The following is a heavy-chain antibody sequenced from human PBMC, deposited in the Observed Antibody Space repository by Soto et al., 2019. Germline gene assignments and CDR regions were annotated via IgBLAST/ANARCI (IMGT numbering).Heavy chain of an antibody. Sequence: GSLRLSCVGSDYTFKSYNINWVRQAPGQGLEWVASISSSSTYISYAESVRGRFTLSRDNAKSSVYLQMNTLRAEDTALYYCAKAHTSSSYRFYAMHVWGQGTTVTVSS. CDR3: AKAHTSSSYRFYAMHV. D-gene: IGHD6-13*01. CDR1: DYTFKSYN. CDR2: ISSSSTYI. J-gene: IGHJ6*02. V-gene: IGHV3-21*06.